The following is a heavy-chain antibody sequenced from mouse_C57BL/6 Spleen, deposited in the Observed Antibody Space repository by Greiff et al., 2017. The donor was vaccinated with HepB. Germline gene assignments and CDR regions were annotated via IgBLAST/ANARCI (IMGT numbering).Heavy chain of an antibody. V-gene: IGHV1-64*01. CDR3: AREVKRYAMDY. CDR1: GYTFTSYW. CDR2: IHPNSGST. J-gene: IGHJ4*01. D-gene: IGHD2-2*01. Sequence: VQLQQPGAELVKPGDSVKLSCKASGYTFTSYWMHWVKQRPGQGLEWIGMIHPNSGSTNYNEKFKSKATLTVDKSSSTAYMQLSSLTSEDSAVYYCAREVKRYAMDYWGQGTSVTVSS.